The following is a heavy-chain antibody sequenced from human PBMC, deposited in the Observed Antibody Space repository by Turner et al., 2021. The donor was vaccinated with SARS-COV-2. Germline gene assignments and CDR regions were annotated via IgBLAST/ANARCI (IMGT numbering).Heavy chain of an antibody. V-gene: IGHV4-59*01. CDR1: PGSIRNYY. CDR3: ARAYSGYDALDS. J-gene: IGHJ4*02. CDR2: IYYSGNT. Sequence: QVQLQESGPVLVTPPATLYLKCPVSPGSIRNYYWTWVRQPQGKGLEWIGHIYYSGNTYSNPSLKSRLTKSIDTSKDQFSLKLTSVTAADTAVYYCARAYSGYDALDSWGQGILVTVSS. D-gene: IGHD5-12*01.